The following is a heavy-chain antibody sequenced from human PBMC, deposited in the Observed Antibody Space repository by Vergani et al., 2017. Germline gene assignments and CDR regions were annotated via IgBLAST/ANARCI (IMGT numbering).Heavy chain of an antibody. V-gene: IGHV4-39*02. D-gene: IGHD3-9*01. CDR2: ISSSGSP. Sequence: QLQLQESGPGLVKPSETLSLSCRVSGDSISRSHYYWGFIRQPPGKGLEWIGSISSSGSPYYNPTLKSRLAFSVDTSKSQFSLKIKSVTAADTALYFCARDLRDDIMIGPDNMPFDSWGQGTLVTVSS. CDR3: ARDLRDDIMIGPDNMPFDS. J-gene: IGHJ4*02. CDR1: GDSISRSHYY.